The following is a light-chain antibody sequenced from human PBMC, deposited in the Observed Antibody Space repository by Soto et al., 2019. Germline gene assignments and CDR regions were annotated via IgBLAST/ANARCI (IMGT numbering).Light chain of an antibody. V-gene: IGKV3-11*01. Sequence: EIVLTQSPVTLSLSPGESATLSCRASQNVRSYLAWYQQRPGQAPRLLIYDASTRATGIPARFSGSGSGTDFTLSISSLEPEDFAVYYCQQRSNWPGTFGGGTKVDSK. J-gene: IGKJ4*01. CDR3: QQRSNWPGT. CDR1: QNVRSY. CDR2: DAS.